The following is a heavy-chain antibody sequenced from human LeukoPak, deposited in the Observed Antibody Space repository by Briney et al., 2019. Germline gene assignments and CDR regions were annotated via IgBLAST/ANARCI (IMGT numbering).Heavy chain of an antibody. CDR2: INTNTGNP. CDR3: ARGPLDANFGVVSD. CDR1: GYTFTSYA. V-gene: IGHV7-4-1*02. D-gene: IGHD3-3*01. Sequence: ASVKVSCKASGYTFTSYAMNWVRQAPGQGLEWMGWINTNTGNPTYAQGFTGRFVFSLDTSVSTAYLQISSLKAEGTAVYYCARGPLDANFGVVSDWGQGTLVTVSS. J-gene: IGHJ4*02.